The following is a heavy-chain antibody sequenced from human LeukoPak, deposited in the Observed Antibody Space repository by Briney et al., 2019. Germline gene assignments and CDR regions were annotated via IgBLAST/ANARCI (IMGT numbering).Heavy chain of an antibody. CDR2: ISGSGSST. CDR1: GFTFSSYA. D-gene: IGHD2-2*01. V-gene: IGHV3-23*01. Sequence: GGSLRLSCAASGFTFSSYAMSWVRQAPGKGLEWVSAISGSGSSTYYADSVKGLFTISRDNSKNTLYLQMNSLRAEDTAVYYCAKGVVVPAAIPYWGQGTLVTVSS. CDR3: AKGVVVPAAIPY. J-gene: IGHJ4*02.